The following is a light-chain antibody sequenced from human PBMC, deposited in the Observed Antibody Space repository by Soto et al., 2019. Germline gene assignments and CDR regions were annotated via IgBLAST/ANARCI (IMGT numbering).Light chain of an antibody. Sequence: EIVLMQSPGTLSLSPGERATLSCRASQSVSSSYLAWYQQKPGQAPRLLIYGASSRATGIPDRFSGSGSGTDFTLTISSLQPEDVATYFCQQSHSTPPAFGQGTRLEIK. CDR1: QSVSSSY. CDR2: GAS. J-gene: IGKJ5*01. CDR3: QQSHSTPPA. V-gene: IGKV3-20*01.